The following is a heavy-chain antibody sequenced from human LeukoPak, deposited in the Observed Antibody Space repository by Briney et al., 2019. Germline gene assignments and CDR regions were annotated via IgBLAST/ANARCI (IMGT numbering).Heavy chain of an antibody. V-gene: IGHV4-39*01. Sequence: SETLSLTCTVSGGSISSSSYYWGWIRQPPGKGLEWIGSIYYSGSTYYNPSLKSRVTISVDTSKNQFSLKLSSVTAADTAVYYCARQKYCSGGSCYREDYYYMDVWGKGTTVTVSS. D-gene: IGHD2-15*01. J-gene: IGHJ6*03. CDR2: IYYSGST. CDR1: GGSISSSSYY. CDR3: ARQKYCSGGSCYREDYYYMDV.